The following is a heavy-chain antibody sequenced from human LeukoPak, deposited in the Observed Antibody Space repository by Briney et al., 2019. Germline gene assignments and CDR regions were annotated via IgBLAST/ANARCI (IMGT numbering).Heavy chain of an antibody. CDR2: ISAYNGNT. CDR1: GYTFTSYG. J-gene: IGHJ4*02. CDR3: ARDRYYYDSSGYYERLIPLDY. D-gene: IGHD3-22*01. V-gene: IGHV1-18*01. Sequence: ASVKVSCKASGYTFTSYGISWVRQAPGQGLEWMGWISAYNGNTNYAQKLQGRVTMTTDTSTSTAYMELRSLRSDDTAVYYCARDRYYYDSSGYYERLIPLDYWGQGTLVTVSS.